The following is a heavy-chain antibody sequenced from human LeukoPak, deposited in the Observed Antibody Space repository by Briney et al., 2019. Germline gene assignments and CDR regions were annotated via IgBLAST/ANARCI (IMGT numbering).Heavy chain of an antibody. D-gene: IGHD6-19*01. CDR3: AREVSSGWSDAFDI. CDR1: GFTFSSYT. Sequence: PGGSLRLSCAASGFTFSSYTMNWVRQAPGKGLEWVSSISSSSSNIYYADSVKGRFTISRDNAKNSLYLQMTSLRAEDTAVYYCAREVSSGWSDAFDIWGQGTMVTVSS. V-gene: IGHV3-21*01. CDR2: ISSSSSNI. J-gene: IGHJ3*02.